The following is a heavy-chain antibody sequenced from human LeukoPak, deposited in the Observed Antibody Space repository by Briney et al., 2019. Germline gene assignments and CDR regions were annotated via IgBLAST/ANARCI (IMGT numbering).Heavy chain of an antibody. D-gene: IGHD2-2*01. CDR1: GFTFSSYG. CDR3: AKPSWRQLPIYYFDY. V-gene: IGHV3-30*18. CDR2: ISYDGSNK. Sequence: GGSLRLSCAASGFTFSSYGMHWVRQAPGKGLEWVAVISYDGSNKYYADSVKGRFTISRDNSKNTLYLQMNSLRAEDTAVYYCAKPSWRQLPIYYFDYWGQGTLVTVSS. J-gene: IGHJ4*02.